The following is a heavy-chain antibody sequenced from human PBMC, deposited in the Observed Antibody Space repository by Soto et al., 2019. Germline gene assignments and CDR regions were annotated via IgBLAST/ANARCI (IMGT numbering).Heavy chain of an antibody. D-gene: IGHD3-10*01. J-gene: IGHJ6*02. V-gene: IGHV1-46*01. CDR3: AREMNDPNYGTGSRGGLDV. CDR1: GYTFTKYY. CDR2: INPSTGST. Sequence: QVQLVQSGAGVKKPGASVKLSCQAFGYTFTKYYMHWVRQAPGQGPEWMGIINPSTGSTSYAEKFQGRVTVTRDTSTTTLYMEVNSLRPEDTAVYYCAREMNDPNYGTGSRGGLDVWGQGTPVTVSS.